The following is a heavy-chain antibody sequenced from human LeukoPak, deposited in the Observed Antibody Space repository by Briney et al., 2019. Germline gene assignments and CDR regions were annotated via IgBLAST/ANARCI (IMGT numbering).Heavy chain of an antibody. CDR1: GFTFSSYW. CDR2: INSDGSTT. Sequence: PGGSLRLSCVASGFTFSSYWMHWVRRAPGEGLVWVSRINSDGSTTTYADSVKGRFTISRDNAKNTLYLQMNSLRVEDTAVYYCARSTTHPYYNYTDVWGKGTTVTLSS. V-gene: IGHV3-74*01. J-gene: IGHJ6*03. D-gene: IGHD4-17*01. CDR3: ARSTTHPYYNYTDV.